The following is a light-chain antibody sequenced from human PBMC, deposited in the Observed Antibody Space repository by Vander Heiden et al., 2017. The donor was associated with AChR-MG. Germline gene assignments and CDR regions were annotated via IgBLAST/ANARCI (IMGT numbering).Light chain of an antibody. Sequence: SYELTQPPSVSVSPGQTASITCSGDKLGDKYACWYQQKAGQSPVLVIYQDAKRPSGIPELFSGSNSGNTATLTISGTQATDEADYYCQAWDSDTAVFGGGTKLTVL. V-gene: IGLV3-1*01. CDR1: KLGDKY. J-gene: IGLJ2*01. CDR2: QDA. CDR3: QAWDSDTAV.